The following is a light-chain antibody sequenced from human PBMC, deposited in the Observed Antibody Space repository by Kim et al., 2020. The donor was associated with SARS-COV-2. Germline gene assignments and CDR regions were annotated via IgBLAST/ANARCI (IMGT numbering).Light chain of an antibody. V-gene: IGLV1-47*01. CDR3: ATWDDSHVV. CDR2: RNN. Sequence: PGQSVPIPCSGSSTNIGSNYVYCNQQNPGTAPKLLISRNNQRPSGVPDRFAGSKSGTSASLAISGLRSEDEADYYCATWDDSHVVFGGGTKLTVL. J-gene: IGLJ2*01. CDR1: STNIGSNY.